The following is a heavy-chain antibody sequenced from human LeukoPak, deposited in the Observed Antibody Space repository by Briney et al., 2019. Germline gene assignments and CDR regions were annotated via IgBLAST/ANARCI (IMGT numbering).Heavy chain of an antibody. J-gene: IGHJ3*02. D-gene: IGHD5-24*01. Sequence: GGSLRLSCAASGFTFSDFYMTWIRQAPGKGLEWVSYSSNGGSTIYYADSVKGRFTISRDNAKNSLYLQMNSLRAEDTAVYYCARDVPATRWLQLVEAFDIWGQGTMVTVSS. CDR1: GFTFSDFY. CDR3: ARDVPATRWLQLVEAFDI. CDR2: SSNGGSTI. V-gene: IGHV3-11*01.